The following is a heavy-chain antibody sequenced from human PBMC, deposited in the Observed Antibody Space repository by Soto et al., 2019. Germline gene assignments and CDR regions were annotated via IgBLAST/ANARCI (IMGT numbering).Heavy chain of an antibody. D-gene: IGHD4-17*01. CDR3: ARDLASYGDYGRWFDP. CDR2: ISAYNVNI. CDR1: GYTFTSYG. V-gene: IGHV1-18*01. J-gene: IGHJ5*02. Sequence: ASVKVSCKASGYTFTSYGISWVRQAPGQGLEWMGWISAYNVNINYAQKLQGRVTMTTDTSTSTAYMELRSLRSDDTAVYYCARDLASYGDYGRWFDPWGQGTLVTVSS.